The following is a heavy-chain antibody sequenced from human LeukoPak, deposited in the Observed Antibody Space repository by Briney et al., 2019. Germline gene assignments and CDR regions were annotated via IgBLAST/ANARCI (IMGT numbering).Heavy chain of an antibody. J-gene: IGHJ6*03. D-gene: IGHD2-2*02. Sequence: GASVKVSCKSSGYTFTSYGITWVRQAPGQGLEWMGWINGYNGNTNYAQKLQGRVTMTTDTSTSTAYMELRSLKSDDTAVYHCARDHRKNVVVVPDAIYYYYMDVWGEGTTVTVSS. CDR2: INGYNGNT. CDR3: ARDHRKNVVVVPDAIYYYYMDV. V-gene: IGHV1-18*01. CDR1: GYTFTSYG.